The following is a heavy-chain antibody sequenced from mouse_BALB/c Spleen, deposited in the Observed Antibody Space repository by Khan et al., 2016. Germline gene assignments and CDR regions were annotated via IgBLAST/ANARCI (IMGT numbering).Heavy chain of an antibody. CDR1: GYTFTSYW. V-gene: IGHV1-7*01. D-gene: IGHD2-1*01. CDR3: ARCRYGNYLYYAMDY. CDR2: INPSTGYT. Sequence: QVQLQQSGAELAKPGASVKMSCKASGYTFTSYWMHWVKQRPGQGLEWIGYINPSTGYTEYNQKFKDKATLTADKSYSTAYLQLSSLTSEDSAVYYCARCRYGNYLYYAMDYWGQGTSVTVSS. J-gene: IGHJ4*01.